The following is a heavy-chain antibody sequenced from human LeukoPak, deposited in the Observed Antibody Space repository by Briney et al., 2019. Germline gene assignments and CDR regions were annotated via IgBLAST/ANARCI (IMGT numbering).Heavy chain of an antibody. CDR3: ARETPGEYYFDY. CDR2: IIPIFGTA. V-gene: IGHV1-69*13. CDR1: GGTFSSYA. J-gene: IGHJ4*02. Sequence: ASVKVSCKASGGTFSSYAISWVRQAPGQGLEWMGGIIPIFGTANYAQKFQGRVTITADESTSTAYMELSSLRSEDTAVYYCARETPGEYYFDYWGQGTLVTVSS. D-gene: IGHD3-10*01.